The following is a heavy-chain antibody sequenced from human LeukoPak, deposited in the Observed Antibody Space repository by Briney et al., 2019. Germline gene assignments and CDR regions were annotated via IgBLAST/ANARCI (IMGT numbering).Heavy chain of an antibody. CDR1: GYTFTSYD. CDR2: MNPNSGNT. V-gene: IGHV1-8*01. Sequence: ASVKVSCKASGYTFTSYDINWVRQATGQGLEWMGWMNPNSGNTGYAQKLQGRVTMTRNTSISTAYMELSSLRSEDTAVYYCARALHSGYSYGYAFDIWGQGTMVTVSS. J-gene: IGHJ3*02. D-gene: IGHD5-18*01. CDR3: ARALHSGYSYGYAFDI.